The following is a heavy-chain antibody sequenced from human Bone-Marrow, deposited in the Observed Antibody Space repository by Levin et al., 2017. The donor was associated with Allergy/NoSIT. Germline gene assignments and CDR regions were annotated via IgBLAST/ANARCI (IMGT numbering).Heavy chain of an antibody. D-gene: IGHD6-13*01. Sequence: SETLSLTCTVSGDSISRFYWSWIRQPPGGGLEWIGNGYYSGSTNYNPSLKSRVTILVDTSKNPLSLKLSSVTAADTAVYYCARATRSSLIYYFDYWGQGTLVTVSS. CDR3: ARATRSSLIYYFDY. J-gene: IGHJ4*02. CDR1: GDSISRFY. V-gene: IGHV4-59*01. CDR2: GYYSGST.